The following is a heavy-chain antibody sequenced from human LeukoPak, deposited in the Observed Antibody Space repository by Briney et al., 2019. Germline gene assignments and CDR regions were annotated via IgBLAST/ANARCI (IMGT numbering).Heavy chain of an antibody. Sequence: GGSLRLSCAASGFTFSSYAMSWVRQAPGKGLEWVSAISGSGGSTYYADSVKGRFTISRDNSKNALYLQMNSLRAEDTAVYYCAKDWYCGSTSCVDYWGQGTLVTVSS. V-gene: IGHV3-23*01. CDR3: AKDWYCGSTSCVDY. D-gene: IGHD2-2*01. CDR1: GFTFSSYA. J-gene: IGHJ4*02. CDR2: ISGSGGST.